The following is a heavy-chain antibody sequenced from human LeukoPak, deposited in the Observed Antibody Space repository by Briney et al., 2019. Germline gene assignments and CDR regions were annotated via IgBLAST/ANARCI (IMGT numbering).Heavy chain of an antibody. CDR1: GFTFSKYW. D-gene: IGHD2-21*02. J-gene: IGHJ6*03. CDR2: IKQDGSEK. CDR3: AKDQYFVTGYYYYMDV. V-gene: IGHV3-7*01. Sequence: GGSLRLSCAASGFTFSKYWMSWVRQAPGKGLEWVANIKQDGSEKFYVDSVKGRFTISRDNAKNSLYLQINSLRAEDTAVYYCAKDQYFVTGYYYYMDVWGKGTTVTISS.